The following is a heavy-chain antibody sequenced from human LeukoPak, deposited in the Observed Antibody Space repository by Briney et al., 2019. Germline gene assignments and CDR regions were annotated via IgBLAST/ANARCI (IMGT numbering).Heavy chain of an antibody. CDR2: IWDDGNNK. V-gene: IGHV3-33*01. J-gene: IGHJ5*02. CDR1: GFSFSNHG. CDR3: ARDSYQDYYGRFDP. Sequence: GGSLRLSCAASGFSFSNHGMHWVRQAPGKSLEWVSVIWDDGNNKRYANSVNGRFTISRDNSDNTLYLQMNGLTAEDTAMYYCARDSYQDYYGRFDPWGQGTLVIVSS. D-gene: IGHD3-10*01.